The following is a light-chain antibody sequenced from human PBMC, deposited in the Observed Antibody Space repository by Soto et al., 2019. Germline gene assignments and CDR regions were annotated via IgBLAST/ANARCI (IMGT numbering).Light chain of an antibody. J-gene: IGKJ1*01. CDR2: DAT. CDR3: QQFAKSST. CDR1: HNIERW. Sequence: QMTQSPSTLSASVGDRVTITCRASHNIERWMAWYQQKPGRAPSLLIFDATTLHSGVPSRFSGGGSGTEFTLTSNGLQPDDFATYYCQQFAKSSTFGQGTKGDMK. V-gene: IGKV1-5*01.